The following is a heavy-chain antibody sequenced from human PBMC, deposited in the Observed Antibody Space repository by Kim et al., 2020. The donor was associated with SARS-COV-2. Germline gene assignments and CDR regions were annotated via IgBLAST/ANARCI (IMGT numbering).Heavy chain of an antibody. CDR3: ASGGYGG. CDR2: ISYDGSNK. CDR1: GFTFSSYA. D-gene: IGHD5-12*01. J-gene: IGHJ4*02. V-gene: IGHV3-30*04. Sequence: GGSLRLSCAASGFTFSSYAMHWVRQAPGKGLEWVAVISYDGSNKYYADSVKGRFTISRDNSKNTLYLQMNSLRAEDTAVYYCASGGYGGWGQGTLVTVSS.